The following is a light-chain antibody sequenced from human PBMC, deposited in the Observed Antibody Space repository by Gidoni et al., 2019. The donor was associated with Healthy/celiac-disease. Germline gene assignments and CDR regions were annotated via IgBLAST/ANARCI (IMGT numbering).Light chain of an antibody. CDR2: DAS. CDR1: QSVSSY. V-gene: IGKV3-11*01. Sequence: EIVYPQSPAPQSLSPGERATLTCRASQSVSSYLDWYQQKPGQAPRLLIYDASNRATGIPARFSGSGSGTDFTLTISSLEPEDFAVYYCQQRSNWPLTFGGGTKVEIK. CDR3: QQRSNWPLT. J-gene: IGKJ4*01.